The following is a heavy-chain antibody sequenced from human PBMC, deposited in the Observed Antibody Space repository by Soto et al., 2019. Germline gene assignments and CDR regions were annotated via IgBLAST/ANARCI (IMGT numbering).Heavy chain of an antibody. CDR2: ISYDGSNK. CDR1: GFTFSSYA. Sequence: QVQLVESGGGVVQPGRSLRLSCAASGFTFSSYAMHWVRQAPGKGLEWVAVISYDGSNKYYADSVKGRFTISRDNSKNTLYLQMNSLRAEDTAVYYCARSGSGRCLDYWGQGTLVTVSS. CDR3: ARSGSGRCLDY. V-gene: IGHV3-30-3*01. J-gene: IGHJ4*02. D-gene: IGHD3-10*01.